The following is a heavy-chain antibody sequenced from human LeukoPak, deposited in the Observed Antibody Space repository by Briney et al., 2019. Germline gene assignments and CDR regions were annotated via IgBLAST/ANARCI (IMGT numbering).Heavy chain of an antibody. Sequence: GGSLRLSCAASEFTFSAYAMSWVRQAPGKGLNWVSTISGSGGSTYYADSVKGRFTISRDNAKNSLYLQMNSLRAEDTAVYYCARVRSGFDYWGQGTLVTVSS. CDR3: ARVRSGFDY. CDR2: ISGSGGST. V-gene: IGHV3-23*01. J-gene: IGHJ4*02. D-gene: IGHD4-17*01. CDR1: EFTFSAYA.